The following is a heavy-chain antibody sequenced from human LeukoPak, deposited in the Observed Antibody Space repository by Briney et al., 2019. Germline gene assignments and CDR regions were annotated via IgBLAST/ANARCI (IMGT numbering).Heavy chain of an antibody. CDR1: GFSVSGYW. J-gene: IGHJ4*02. V-gene: IGHV3-7*01. Sequence: GGSLRLSCAVSGFSVSGYWMTWVRQAPGKGLEWVANIKQDGSEKNYVDSVKGRFTISRDNAENSFFLQMNSLRVEDTAVYYCARELQGGIAAAGTRIEGDYWGQGTLVAVSS. D-gene: IGHD6-13*01. CDR2: IKQDGSEK. CDR3: ARELQGGIAAAGTRIEGDY.